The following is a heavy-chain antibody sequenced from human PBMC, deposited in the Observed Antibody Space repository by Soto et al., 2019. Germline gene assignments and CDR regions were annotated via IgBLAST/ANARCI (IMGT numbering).Heavy chain of an antibody. CDR2: ISGSGGST. Sequence: PGGSLRLSCAAPGFTFSSYAMSWVRQAPGKGLEWVSAISGSGGSTYYADSVKGRFTISRDNSKNTLYLQMNSLRAEDTAVYYRATDIVVVVAAIFQGDYWGQGTLVTVSS. D-gene: IGHD2-15*01. CDR1: GFTFSSYA. CDR3: ATDIVVVVAAIFQGDY. J-gene: IGHJ4*02. V-gene: IGHV3-23*01.